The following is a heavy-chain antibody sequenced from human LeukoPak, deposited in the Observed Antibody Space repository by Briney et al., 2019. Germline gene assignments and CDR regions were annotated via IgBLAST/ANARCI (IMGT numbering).Heavy chain of an antibody. CDR1: GGSISSYY. J-gene: IGHJ5*02. CDR3: ARSRAFNSGAFDP. CDR2: IYYSGST. Sequence: SETLSLTCTVSGGSISSYYWSWIRQPPGKGLEWIGYIYYSGSTNCNPSLKSRVTISVDTSTSQFSLRLSSVTAADTAVYYCARSRAFNSGAFDPWGQGSLVTVSS. V-gene: IGHV4-59*08. D-gene: IGHD1-26*01.